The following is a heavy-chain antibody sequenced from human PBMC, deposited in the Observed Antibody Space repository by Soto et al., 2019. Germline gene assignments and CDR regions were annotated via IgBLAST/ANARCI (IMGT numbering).Heavy chain of an antibody. Sequence: QVQLQESGPGLVKPSETLSLTCTVSGGSISSYYWSWIRQPPGKGLEWIGYIYNSWGNNYNPSLKSRVTISVDSSKNHFSLKLSYVTAADTAVYYCARRYGGNLDYWGQGTLVTVS. CDR1: GGSISSYY. D-gene: IGHD1-26*01. J-gene: IGHJ4*02. CDR3: ARRYGGNLDY. V-gene: IGHV4-59*08. CDR2: IYNSWGN.